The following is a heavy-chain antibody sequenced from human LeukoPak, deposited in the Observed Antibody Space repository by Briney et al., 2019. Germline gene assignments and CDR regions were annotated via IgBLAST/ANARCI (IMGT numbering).Heavy chain of an antibody. J-gene: IGHJ4*02. CDR1: GFTFSSHG. CDR2: ISPSGGIT. CDR3: AKDLTVTTSWNDY. Sequence: GGSLRLSCAASGFTFSSHGMNWVRQAPGKGLEWVSGISPSGGITYYTDSVKGRFTISRDNSKNTLYLQMNSLRAEDTAVYYCAKDLTVTTSWNDYWGQGTLVTVSS. D-gene: IGHD4-17*01. V-gene: IGHV3-23*01.